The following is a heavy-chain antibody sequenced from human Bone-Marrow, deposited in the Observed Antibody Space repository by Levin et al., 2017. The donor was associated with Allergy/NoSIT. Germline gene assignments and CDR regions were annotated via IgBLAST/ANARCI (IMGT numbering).Heavy chain of an antibody. D-gene: IGHD6-13*01. J-gene: IGHJ3*02. V-gene: IGHV4-39*01. CDR1: GGSIGSTTYW. CDR2: IYYTGNT. CDR3: AKRPGYGYRFDS. Sequence: SETLSLTCTVSGGSIGSTTYWWGWIRQPPGTGLEWIGTIYYTGNTFYSPSLQSRVTISEDKSKNQFSLKLSSVTAADTAVYYCAKRPGYGYRFDSWGQGTMVTVSS.